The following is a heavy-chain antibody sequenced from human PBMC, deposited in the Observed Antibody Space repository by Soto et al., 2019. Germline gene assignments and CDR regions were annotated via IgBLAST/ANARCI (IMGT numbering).Heavy chain of an antibody. Sequence: SETLSLTCTVSGGSISSYYWSWIRQPPGKGLEWIGYIYYSGSTNYNPSLKSRVTISVDTSKNQFSLKLSSVTAADTAVYYCARIQDSSGWGFEYVYFDYWGQGTLVTVSS. V-gene: IGHV4-59*01. D-gene: IGHD6-19*01. CDR3: ARIQDSSGWGFEYVYFDY. J-gene: IGHJ4*02. CDR2: IYYSGST. CDR1: GGSISSYY.